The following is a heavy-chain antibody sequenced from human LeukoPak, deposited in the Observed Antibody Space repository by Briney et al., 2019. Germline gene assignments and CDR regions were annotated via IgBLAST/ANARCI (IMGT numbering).Heavy chain of an antibody. CDR1: GGSISSGDYY. J-gene: IGHJ4*02. D-gene: IGHD6-19*01. V-gene: IGHV4-4*02. CDR3: ARVQFSSGSLDY. Sequence: TPSETLSLTCTVAGGSISSGDYYWSWVRQPPGKGLEWIGEIYHSGRTNFNPSLKSRVTISVDKSKNQFSLRLNSVTAADTAVYYCARVQFSSGSLDYWGQGTLVTVSS. CDR2: IYHSGRT.